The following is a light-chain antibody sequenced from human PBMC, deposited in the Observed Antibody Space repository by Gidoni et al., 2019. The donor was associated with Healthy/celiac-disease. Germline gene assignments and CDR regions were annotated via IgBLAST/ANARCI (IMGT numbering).Light chain of an antibody. CDR3: QQSYSTPEVT. Sequence: DIQMTQSPSSLSASVGDRVTITCRASQSISSDLNWYQQKPGKAPKLLIYAASSLQSGVPSRFSGSGSGTDFTLTSSSLQPEYFATYYCQQSYSTPEVTFGPGTKVEIK. CDR2: AAS. V-gene: IGKV1-39*01. J-gene: IGKJ3*01. CDR1: QSISSD.